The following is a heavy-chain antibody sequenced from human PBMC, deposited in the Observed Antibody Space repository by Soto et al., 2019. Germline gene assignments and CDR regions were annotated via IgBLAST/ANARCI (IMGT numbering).Heavy chain of an antibody. CDR3: ARKVLGSTSRPDYWYFDL. CDR2: ISGGGDRT. CDR1: GFTFISYA. D-gene: IGHD3-16*01. Sequence: EVQLLESGGGLVQPGGSLRLSCVGSGFTFISYAMNWVRQAPGMGLEWVSGISGGGDRTFDADSVKGRFTISRDNSKNTVNLPMNSLRADDTAVYYCARKVLGSTSRPDYWYFDLWGRGTLVTVSS. J-gene: IGHJ2*01. V-gene: IGHV3-23*01.